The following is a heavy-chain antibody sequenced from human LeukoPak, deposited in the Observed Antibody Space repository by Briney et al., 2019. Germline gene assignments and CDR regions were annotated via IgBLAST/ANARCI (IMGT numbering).Heavy chain of an antibody. V-gene: IGHV4-59*01. J-gene: IGHJ3*02. CDR3: ARAGAGAFHI. Sequence: PSETLSLTCTVSGGSISTYYWTWIRQSSGTGLEWIGDIQYSGGNTNYNPSLKSRVTISVDTSKTQFSLKLYSVTAADTAVYYCARAGAGAFHIWGQGTMVTVSS. D-gene: IGHD1-14*01. CDR2: IQYSGGNT. CDR1: GGSISTYY.